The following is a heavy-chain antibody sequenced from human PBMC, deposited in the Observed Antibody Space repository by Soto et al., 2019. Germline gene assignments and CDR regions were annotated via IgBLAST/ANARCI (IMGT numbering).Heavy chain of an antibody. CDR3: ARDRGYR. CDR2: IYSGGST. V-gene: IGHV3-66*01. J-gene: IGHJ3*01. Sequence: QLVESGGGLVQPGGSLRLSCAASGFSVSNNYMKWVRQAPGKGLEWVSLIYSGGSTYYADSVKSRFTISRDNSKNTLFLQMNSLRVEETAVYYCARDRGYRWGQGTMVTVSS. D-gene: IGHD5-12*01. CDR1: GFSVSNNY.